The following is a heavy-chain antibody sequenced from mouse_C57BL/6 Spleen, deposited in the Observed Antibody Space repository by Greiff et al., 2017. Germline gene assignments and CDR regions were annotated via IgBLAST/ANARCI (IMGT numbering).Heavy chain of an antibody. J-gene: IGHJ3*01. CDR1: GYTFTSYW. CDR3: ARWGHYPNWGFAY. D-gene: IGHD4-1*01. Sequence: QVQLQQPGAELVKPGASVKMSCKAPGYTFTSYWITWVKQRPGQGLEWIGDIYPGSGSTNYNEKFKSKATLTVDTSSSTAYMQLSSLTSEDSAVYYCARWGHYPNWGFAYWGQGTLVTVSA. CDR2: IYPGSGST. V-gene: IGHV1-55*01.